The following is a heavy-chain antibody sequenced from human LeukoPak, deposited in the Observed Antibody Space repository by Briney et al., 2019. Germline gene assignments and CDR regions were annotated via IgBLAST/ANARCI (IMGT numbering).Heavy chain of an antibody. CDR2: IYSGGST. D-gene: IGHD6-13*01. CDR1: GFTFSSYA. J-gene: IGHJ3*02. CDR3: AREGQQLVRDAFDI. Sequence: GGSLRLSCAASGFTFSSYAMSWVRQAPGKGLEWVSVIYSGGSTYYADSVKGRFTISRDNAKNSVYLQMNSLRPEDTAVYYCAREGQQLVRDAFDIWGQGSMVTVSS. V-gene: IGHV3-23*03.